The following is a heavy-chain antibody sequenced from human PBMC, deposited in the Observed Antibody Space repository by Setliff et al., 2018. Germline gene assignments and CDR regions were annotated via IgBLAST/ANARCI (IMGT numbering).Heavy chain of an antibody. J-gene: IGHJ4*02. D-gene: IGHD1-1*01. CDR2: IYYRGNT. V-gene: IGHV4-39*01. Sequence: PSETLSLTCNVSGGSISSGVYYWAWIRQPPGKGLEWIGRIYYRGNTYYNASLKSRLTISVDTSKNQFSLKLRSVTAAGTAVYYCARTGTYRYFDYWGQGTQVTVSS. CDR3: ARTGTYRYFDY. CDR1: GGSISSGVYY.